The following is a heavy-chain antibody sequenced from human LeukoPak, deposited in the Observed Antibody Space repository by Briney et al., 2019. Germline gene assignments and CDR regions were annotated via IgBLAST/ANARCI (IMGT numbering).Heavy chain of an antibody. Sequence: PSETLSLTCTVSGYSISSGYYWGWIRQPPGKGLEWIGSIYHSGSTYYNPSLKSRVTISVDTSKNQFSLKLSSVTAADTAVYYCARSIDILTGYFYYYYYMDVWGKGTTVTVSS. J-gene: IGHJ6*03. CDR3: ARSIDILTGYFYYYYYMDV. CDR1: GYSISSGYY. D-gene: IGHD3-9*01. CDR2: IYHSGST. V-gene: IGHV4-38-2*02.